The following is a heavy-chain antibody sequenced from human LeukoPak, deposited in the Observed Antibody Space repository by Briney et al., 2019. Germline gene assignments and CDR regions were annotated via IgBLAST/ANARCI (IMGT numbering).Heavy chain of an antibody. Sequence: SETLSLTCAVSGVSIRNDYWSWIRQPPGKGLEWIAYINYSGSTNYNPSLESRVTISVDTSKNLFSLKSTSVTAADTAVYYCARHRPGERRFDPWGQGTLVTVSS. CDR1: GVSIRNDY. V-gene: IGHV4-59*08. J-gene: IGHJ5*02. D-gene: IGHD3-16*01. CDR3: ARHRPGERRFDP. CDR2: INYSGST.